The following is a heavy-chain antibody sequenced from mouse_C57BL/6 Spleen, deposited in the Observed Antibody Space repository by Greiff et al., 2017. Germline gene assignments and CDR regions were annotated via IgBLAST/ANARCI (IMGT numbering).Heavy chain of an antibody. J-gene: IGHJ1*03. CDR1: GYSITSCYY. CDR3: AREMSPPSWYFDV. Sequence: EVKVEESGPGLVKPSQSLSLSCSATGYSITSCYYWNWIRQFPGNKLEWMGYISYDGSNNYNPYLKNRISITLDKSKNQFFLKLNSVTTEDTAIYYCAREMSPPSWYFDVWGTGTSVTVSS. V-gene: IGHV3-6*01. CDR2: ISYDGSN.